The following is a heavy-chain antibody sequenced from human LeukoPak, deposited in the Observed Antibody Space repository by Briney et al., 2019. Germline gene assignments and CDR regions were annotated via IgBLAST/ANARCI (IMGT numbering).Heavy chain of an antibody. CDR3: AYIWGSYRSPFGH. CDR2: ISGGVTST. V-gene: IGHV3-23*01. D-gene: IGHD3-16*02. Sequence: GGSLRLSCVASGFSLSRYAMNWVRQAPGKGLEWVSSISGGVTSTHYADSVKGRFTISRDDSKNTLYLQMSSLRAEDTALYYCAYIWGSYRSPFGHWGQGTLVTVTS. CDR1: GFSLSRYA. J-gene: IGHJ4*02.